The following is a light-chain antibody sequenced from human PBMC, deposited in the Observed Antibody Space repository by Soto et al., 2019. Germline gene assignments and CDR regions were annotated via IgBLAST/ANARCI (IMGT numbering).Light chain of an antibody. CDR2: DVS. CDR1: QSVSNS. V-gene: IGKV3-11*01. J-gene: IGKJ2*01. Sequence: EIVLTQSPATLSLSPGERATLSCWASQSVSNSLAWYQQRPGQSPRLLIYDVSTRATGIPARFGGSGSGTDFTLTISSLETEDFAVYYCQQYNNWPFTSGQGTKLEIK. CDR3: QQYNNWPFT.